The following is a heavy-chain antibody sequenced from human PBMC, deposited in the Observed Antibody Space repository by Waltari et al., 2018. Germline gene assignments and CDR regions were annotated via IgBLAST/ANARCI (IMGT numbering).Heavy chain of an antibody. Sequence: QVQLVQSGAEVKKPGSSVKVSCKASGGTFSSYAISWVRQAPGQGLEWMGRIIPIFGTANYAQKFQGRVTITADKSTSTAYMELSSLRSEDTAVYYCARGVLGYCSGGSCRSFDYWGQGTLVTVSS. J-gene: IGHJ4*02. V-gene: IGHV1-69*08. CDR1: GGTFSSYA. D-gene: IGHD2-15*01. CDR2: IIPIFGTA. CDR3: ARGVLGYCSGGSCRSFDY.